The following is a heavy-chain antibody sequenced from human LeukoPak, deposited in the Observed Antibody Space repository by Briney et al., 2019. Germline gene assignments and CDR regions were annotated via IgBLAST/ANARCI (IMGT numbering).Heavy chain of an antibody. CDR1: GFTSTNYA. Sequence: PGGSLRLSCAASGFTSTNYAMTWVRQAPGKGLEWVSGISEGVGNTYYADSVKGRFTISRDHSKNTLYLQMNSLRAEDTALYYCAKREKGTTGRFFDYWGQGTLVTVSS. V-gene: IGHV3-23*01. J-gene: IGHJ4*02. CDR3: AKREKGTTGRFFDY. D-gene: IGHD4-17*01. CDR2: ISEGVGNT.